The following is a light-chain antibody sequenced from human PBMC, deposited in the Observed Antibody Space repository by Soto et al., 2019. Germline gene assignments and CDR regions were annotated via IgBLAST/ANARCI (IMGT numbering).Light chain of an antibody. Sequence: DIPMTQSPPSLSASVGDRVTITCRASQSISTYLNWYQQKPGKAPKLLIYGASSLQSGVPSRFTGSGSGTDFTLTISSLQPEDFATYHCQQSYSTPWTFGQGTKVEI. V-gene: IGKV1-39*01. CDR3: QQSYSTPWT. CDR2: GAS. J-gene: IGKJ1*01. CDR1: QSISTY.